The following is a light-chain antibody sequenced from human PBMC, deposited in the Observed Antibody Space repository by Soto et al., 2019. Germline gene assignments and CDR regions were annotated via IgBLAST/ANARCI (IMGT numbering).Light chain of an antibody. V-gene: IGKV1-5*03. CDR2: KAS. Sequence: DIQMTQSPSTLSGSVGDRVTITCRCSQTISNWLAWYQQKPGKAPKLLIYKASTLKSGVASRLSGSGSGTEFSLTISSLQPDDFATYNCQHYYSYSEAVGQGTKVDSK. CDR3: QHYYSYSEA. CDR1: QTISNW. J-gene: IGKJ1*01.